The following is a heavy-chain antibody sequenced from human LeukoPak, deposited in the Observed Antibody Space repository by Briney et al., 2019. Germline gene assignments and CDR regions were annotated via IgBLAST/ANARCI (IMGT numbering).Heavy chain of an antibody. V-gene: IGHV3-23*01. Sequence: PGGSLRLSCAASGLTFSDYAMSWVRQAPGKGLEWVSGISGSGAGTYFADSVKGRFNISRDNYKNTLYLHMNSLRAGDTAVYYCARGAQIDILTGYYIWNDYYYGMDVWGQGTTVTVSS. CDR2: ISGSGAGT. CDR3: ARGAQIDILTGYYIWNDYYYGMDV. D-gene: IGHD3-9*01. CDR1: GLTFSDYA. J-gene: IGHJ6*02.